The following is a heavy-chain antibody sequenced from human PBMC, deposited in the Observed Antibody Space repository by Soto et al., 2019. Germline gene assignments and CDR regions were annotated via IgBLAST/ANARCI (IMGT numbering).Heavy chain of an antibody. CDR2: IYYSGST. CDR3: PGLQAVVTAIHVWQGNFDY. V-gene: IGHV4-39*01. Sequence: QLQLQESGPGLVKPSETLSLTCTVSGGSISSSSYYWGWIRQPPGKGLEWIGSIYYSGSTYYNPSLKSPLTISVDTTRNQYSLKLSSVTAAHTAVYYCPGLQAVVTAIHVWQGNFDYWGQGTLVTVSS. D-gene: IGHD2-21*02. J-gene: IGHJ4*02. CDR1: GGSISSSSYY.